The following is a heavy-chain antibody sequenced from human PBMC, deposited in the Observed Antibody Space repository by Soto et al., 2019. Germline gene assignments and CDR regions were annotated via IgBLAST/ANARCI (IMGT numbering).Heavy chain of an antibody. Sequence: EVQLLESGGGLVQPGGSPRLSCAASGFTFSSYAMSWLRQAPGKGLEWVSAISGSGGNTYYADSVKGRFTISRDNSKNTVYLQMNSLRAADTAVYYCAQEASMSYSNYWGQGTLVTVSS. D-gene: IGHD3-10*01. J-gene: IGHJ4*02. CDR3: AQEASMSYSNY. CDR2: ISGSGGNT. V-gene: IGHV3-23*01. CDR1: GFTFSSYA.